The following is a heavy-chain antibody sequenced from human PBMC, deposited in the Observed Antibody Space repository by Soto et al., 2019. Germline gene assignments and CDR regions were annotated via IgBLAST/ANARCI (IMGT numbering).Heavy chain of an antibody. D-gene: IGHD3-3*01. CDR2: ISYDGSNK. CDR3: ATDPLYYDFWSGYYPDY. Sequence: QVQLVESGGGVVQPGRSLRLSCAASGFTCSSYGMHWVRQAPGKGLEWVAVISYDGSNKYYADSVKGRFTISRDNSKNTLYLQMNSLRAEDTAVYYCATDPLYYDFWSGYYPDYWGQGTLVTVSS. V-gene: IGHV3-30*03. J-gene: IGHJ4*02. CDR1: GFTCSSYG.